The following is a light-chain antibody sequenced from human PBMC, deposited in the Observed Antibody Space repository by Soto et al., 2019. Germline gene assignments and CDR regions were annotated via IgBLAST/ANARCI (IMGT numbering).Light chain of an antibody. CDR3: GAWDGSLSVVL. CDR2: DND. CDR1: SANIGGNY. V-gene: IGLV1-51*01. J-gene: IGLJ2*01. Sequence: QSVLTQPPSVSAAPGQKVTISCSGSSANIGGNYVSWYQHLPGTAPKLVIYDNDMRPSEIPDRFAGSKSGTSATLDITGLQTGDEADYYCGAWDGSLSVVLFGGGTKLTVL.